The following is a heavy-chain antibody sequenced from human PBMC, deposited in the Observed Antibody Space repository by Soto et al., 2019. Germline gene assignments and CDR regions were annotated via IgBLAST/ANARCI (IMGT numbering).Heavy chain of an antibody. J-gene: IGHJ4*02. CDR1: GGTFSSYT. Sequence: ASVKVSCKASGGTFSSYTISWVRQAPGQGLEWMGRIIPILGIANYAQKFQGRVTITADKSTSTAYMELSSLRSEDTAVYYCARSHSFGPAALGYFDYWGQGTLVTVSS. V-gene: IGHV1-69*02. D-gene: IGHD2-2*01. CDR3: ARSHSFGPAALGYFDY. CDR2: IIPILGIA.